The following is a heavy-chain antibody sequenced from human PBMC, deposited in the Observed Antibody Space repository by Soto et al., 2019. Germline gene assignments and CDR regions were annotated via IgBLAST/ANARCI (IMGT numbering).Heavy chain of an antibody. CDR3: AKASVWYPYFDS. V-gene: IGHV3-23*01. CDR2: ITYTGVST. Sequence: EAQLLESGGDLVQPGGSLRLCCAASEFSFDDYAMSWVRQAPGKGLEWVSSITYTGVSTYYVDSVKGRFTISRDNSKDTLYLQMNSLRAEDTAIYYCAKASVWYPYFDSWGQGTLVTVSS. D-gene: IGHD6-13*01. J-gene: IGHJ4*02. CDR1: EFSFDDYA.